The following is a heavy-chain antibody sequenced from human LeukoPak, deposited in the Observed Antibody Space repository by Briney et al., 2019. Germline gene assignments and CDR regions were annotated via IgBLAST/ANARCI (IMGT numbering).Heavy chain of an antibody. V-gene: IGHV1-2*04. CDR2: INPNSGGT. Sequence: ASVKVSCKASGYTFTVYYMHWVRQAPGQGVEWMGWINPNSGGTNYAQKFQGWVTITGDTSISTAYMELSRLRSDDTAVYYCAKAQHGWGVLFDYWGQGTLVTVSS. J-gene: IGHJ4*02. CDR3: AKAQHGWGVLFDY. D-gene: IGHD3-16*01. CDR1: GYTFTVYY.